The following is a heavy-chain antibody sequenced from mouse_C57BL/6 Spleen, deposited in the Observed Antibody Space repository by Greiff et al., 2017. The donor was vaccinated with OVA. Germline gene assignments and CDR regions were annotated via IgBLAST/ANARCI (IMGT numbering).Heavy chain of an antibody. CDR1: GFTFSSYA. V-gene: IGHV5-9-1*02. D-gene: IGHD1-1*01. CDR2: ISSGGDYI. CDR3: TRDYYGSIPYAMDY. J-gene: IGHJ4*01. Sequence: EVQGVESGEGLVKPGGSLKLSCAASGFTFSSYAMSWVRQTPEKRLEWVAYISSGGDYIYYADTVKGRFTISRDNARNTLYLQMSSLKSEDTAMYYCTRDYYGSIPYAMDYWGQGTSVTVSS.